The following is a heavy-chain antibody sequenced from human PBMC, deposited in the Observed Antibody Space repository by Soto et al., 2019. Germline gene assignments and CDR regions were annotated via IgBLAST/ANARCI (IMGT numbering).Heavy chain of an antibody. D-gene: IGHD2-15*01. CDR1: GGSISSSSYY. CDR2: IYYSGST. V-gene: IGHV4-39*01. J-gene: IGHJ5*02. CDR3: ARQKIGGKIGVNWFDP. Sequence: QLQLQESGPGLVKPSETLSLTCTVSGGSISSSSYYWGWIRQPPGKGLEWIGRIYYSGSTYYNPSLKSRVTISVDTSDNQFSLKLSSVTADDTAVYYCARQKIGGKIGVNWFDPWGQGTLVTVSS.